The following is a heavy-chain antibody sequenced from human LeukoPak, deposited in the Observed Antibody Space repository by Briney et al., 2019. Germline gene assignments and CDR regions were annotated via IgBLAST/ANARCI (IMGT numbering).Heavy chain of an antibody. D-gene: IGHD4-17*01. Sequence: SETLSLTCTVSGGSISFSYWDWIRQPPGKGLEWIGSIYHSGSTYYNPSLKSRVTISVDTSKNQFSLKLSSVTAADTAVYYCARGPHYGDDGYWGQGTLVTVSS. J-gene: IGHJ4*02. V-gene: IGHV4-38-2*02. CDR1: GGSISFSY. CDR3: ARGPHYGDDGY. CDR2: IYHSGST.